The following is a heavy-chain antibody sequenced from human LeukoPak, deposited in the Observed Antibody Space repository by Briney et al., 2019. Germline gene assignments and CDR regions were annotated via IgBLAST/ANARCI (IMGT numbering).Heavy chain of an antibody. J-gene: IGHJ4*02. Sequence: ASVKVSCKASGYTFTGYYMHWVRQAPGQGLEWMGRINPNSGGTNHAQKFQGRVTMTRDTSISTAYMELSRLRSDDTAVYYCAKGDIVVVPAAMRYFDYWGQGTLVTVSS. CDR1: GYTFTGYY. CDR2: INPNSGGT. CDR3: AKGDIVVVPAAMRYFDY. D-gene: IGHD2-2*01. V-gene: IGHV1-2*06.